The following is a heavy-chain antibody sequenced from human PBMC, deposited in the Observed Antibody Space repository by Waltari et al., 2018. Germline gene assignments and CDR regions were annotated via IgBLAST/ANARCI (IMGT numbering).Heavy chain of an antibody. D-gene: IGHD4-17*01. CDR3: ARGSKFGDYGDLDY. J-gene: IGHJ4*02. CDR1: GDVFANYA. V-gene: IGHV1-69*01. Sequence: VQLVQSGAEVKKPGSSVRFSCTTSGDVFANYAISWVRQAPGKGLEWMGGIIPMFNNPNYAQRFEGTVTITADESTSTGYMELTGLTSEDTAIYYCARGSKFGDYGDLDYWGQGTLVTVS. CDR2: IIPMFNNP.